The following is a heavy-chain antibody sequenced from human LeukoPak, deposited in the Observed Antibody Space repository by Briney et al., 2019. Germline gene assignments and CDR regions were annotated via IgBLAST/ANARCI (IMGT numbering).Heavy chain of an antibody. CDR2: ISGSGDTT. J-gene: IGHJ5*02. D-gene: IGHD1-7*01. CDR3: AKVEISGTNWFDP. V-gene: IGHV3-23*01. Sequence: GGTLGLSCAASGFIFSSQGMNWVRQAPGKGLEWVSFISGSGDTTYFADSVKGRFTISRDNSKNTLYLQMNSLRAEDTAVYFCAKVEISGTNWFDPWGHGTLVTVSS. CDR1: GFIFSSQG.